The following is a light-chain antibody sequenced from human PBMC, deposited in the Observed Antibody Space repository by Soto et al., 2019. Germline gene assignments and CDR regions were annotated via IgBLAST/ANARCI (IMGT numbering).Light chain of an antibody. Sequence: DIQMTQSPSSLSASVGDRITITCRASQSISRYLNWYQHKPGKAPKLLIYATSTLQSGIPSRFTGSGSGTDFTLTISSLQPDDFATYYCQHYNSYSEAFGQGTKVDIK. J-gene: IGKJ1*01. CDR2: ATS. CDR1: QSISRY. V-gene: IGKV1-5*01. CDR3: QHYNSYSEA.